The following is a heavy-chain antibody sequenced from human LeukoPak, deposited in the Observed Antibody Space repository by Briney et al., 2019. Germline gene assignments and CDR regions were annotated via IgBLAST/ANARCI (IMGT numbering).Heavy chain of an antibody. Sequence: PSETLSRTCAVYGGSFSGYYWSWIRQPPGKGLEWIGEINHSGSTNYNPSLKSRVTISVDTSKNQFSLKLSSVTAADTAVYYCARRRRIVGATPGAFDIWGQGTMVTVSS. D-gene: IGHD1-26*01. CDR2: INHSGST. V-gene: IGHV4-34*01. CDR1: GGSFSGYY. J-gene: IGHJ3*02. CDR3: ARRRRIVGATPGAFDI.